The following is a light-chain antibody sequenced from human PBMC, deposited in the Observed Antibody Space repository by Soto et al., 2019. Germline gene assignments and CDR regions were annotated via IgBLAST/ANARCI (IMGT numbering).Light chain of an antibody. CDR2: GAS. Sequence: ESVLTQSPGTLSLSPGERATLSCRASQSVSSNYLAWYQQKPGQAPRLLIYGASVRPTGIPDRFSGSGSGTDFTLTISRLEPEDSAVYYCQQYGGSPQTFGQGTKVDIK. V-gene: IGKV3-20*01. J-gene: IGKJ1*01. CDR1: QSVSSNY. CDR3: QQYGGSPQT.